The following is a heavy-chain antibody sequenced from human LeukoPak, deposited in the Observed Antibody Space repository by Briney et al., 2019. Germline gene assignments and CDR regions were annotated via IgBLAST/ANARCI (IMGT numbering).Heavy chain of an antibody. D-gene: IGHD3-22*01. Sequence: GESLKISCKGSGYSFTSYWIGWVRQMPGNGLEWMGIIYPSDSDTRYSPSFQGQVTISADKSISTAYLQWSSLKASDTAMYYCARLPPTTYYYDSSGYTLFDYWGQGTLVTVSS. CDR2: IYPSDSDT. CDR3: ARLPPTTYYYDSSGYTLFDY. V-gene: IGHV5-51*01. J-gene: IGHJ4*02. CDR1: GYSFTSYW.